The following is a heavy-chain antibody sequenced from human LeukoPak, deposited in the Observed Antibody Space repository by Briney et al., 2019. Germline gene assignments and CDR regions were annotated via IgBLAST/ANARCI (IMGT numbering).Heavy chain of an antibody. V-gene: IGHV3-7*01. CDR1: GFTFSSYW. D-gene: IGHD6-19*01. CDR2: INQDGSEK. J-gene: IGHJ4*02. CDR3: AGSSGWLFDY. Sequence: PGGSLRLSCAASGFTFSSYWMTWVRQAPGKGLEWVANINQDGSEKNYVDSVKGQFTISRDNAKNSVYLQMNSLRAEDTAVYYCAGSSGWLFDYWGQGTLVAVSS.